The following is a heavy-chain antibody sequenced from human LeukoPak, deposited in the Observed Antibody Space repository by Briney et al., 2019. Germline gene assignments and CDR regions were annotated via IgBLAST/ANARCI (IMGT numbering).Heavy chain of an antibody. CDR3: ARRSPVYGSGSYMDY. CDR1: GYSFTSYW. Sequence: GESLKIYCKGSGYSFTSYWIGWVRQMPRKGLEWMGIIYPGDSDTRYSPSFQGQVTISADKSISTAYLQWSSLKASDTAMYYCARRSPVYGSGSYMDYWGQGTLVTVSS. D-gene: IGHD3-10*01. V-gene: IGHV5-51*01. J-gene: IGHJ4*02. CDR2: IYPGDSDT.